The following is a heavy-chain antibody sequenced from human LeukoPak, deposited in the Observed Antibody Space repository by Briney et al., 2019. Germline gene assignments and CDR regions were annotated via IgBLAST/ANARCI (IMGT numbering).Heavy chain of an antibody. CDR3: ARSIWYNRQYYFDS. D-gene: IGHD6-13*01. CDR1: GYSFNDYA. V-gene: IGHV1-3*01. CDR2: INCGNGKT. J-gene: IGHJ4*02. Sequence: ASVKVSCKASGYSFNDYAMQWVRQAPGRRLEWMGWINCGNGKTKYSEKFQGRVTITRDQSATTAYMDLNSLRSEDTAVYYCARSIWYNRQYYFDSWGQGTLVTVSS.